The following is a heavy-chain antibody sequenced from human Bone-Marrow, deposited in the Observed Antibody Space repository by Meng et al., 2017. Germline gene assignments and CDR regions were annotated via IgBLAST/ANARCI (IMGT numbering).Heavy chain of an antibody. CDR2: IYHSGTT. J-gene: IGHJ3*02. D-gene: IGHD1-14*01. Sequence: SETLSLTCAVSGGSISSSNWWSWVRQPPGKGLEWIANIYHSGTTHYNPSLKSRVIISVDTAKNQFSLKLSSVTAADTAVYYCTREEWGTGPVYIWGQGTMVTVSS. CDR1: GGSISSSNW. CDR3: TREEWGTGPVYI. V-gene: IGHV4-4*02.